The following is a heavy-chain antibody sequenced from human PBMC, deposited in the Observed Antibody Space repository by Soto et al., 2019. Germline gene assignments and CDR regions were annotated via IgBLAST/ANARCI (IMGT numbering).Heavy chain of an antibody. CDR3: HGYGY. D-gene: IGHD5-12*01. CDR1: GFSVTANY. J-gene: IGHJ4*02. Sequence: EVQVVESGGGLIQPGGSLRLSCEVSGFSVTANYMSWVRQAPGKGLEWVSVIYSGGSTYYIDSVNGRFSISRDISKNTLYLQTNSLSAEDTAVYYCHGYGYWGQGTLVTVSS. CDR2: IYSGGST. V-gene: IGHV3-53*01.